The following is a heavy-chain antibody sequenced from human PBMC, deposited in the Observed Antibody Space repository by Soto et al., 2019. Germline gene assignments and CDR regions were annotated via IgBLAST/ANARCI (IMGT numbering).Heavy chain of an antibody. CDR2: INSDGSST. CDR1: GSTFSSYW. Sequence: EVQLVESGGGLVQPGGCLRLSCAASGSTFSSYWMHWVRQAPGKGLVWVSRINSDGSSTSYADSVKGRFTISRDNAKNTLYLQMNSLRAEDTAVYYCVRTSLVVAAATREDFWGQGTLVTVSS. V-gene: IGHV3-74*01. CDR3: VRTSLVVAAATREDF. J-gene: IGHJ4*02. D-gene: IGHD2-15*01.